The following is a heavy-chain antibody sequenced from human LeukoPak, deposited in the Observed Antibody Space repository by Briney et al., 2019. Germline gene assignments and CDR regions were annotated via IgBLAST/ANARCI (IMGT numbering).Heavy chain of an antibody. J-gene: IGHJ4*02. CDR1: GFAFGDHA. CDR2: IRSKPYGGTT. CDR3: TRDVSSSGYEGADY. D-gene: IGHD6-13*01. Sequence: SLRLSCTASGFAFGDHAMGWFRQAPGKGLEWVGFIRSKPYGGTTEYAASVKGRFTISRDDSKSIAYLQMNSLKTEDTAVYYCTRDVSSSGYEGADYWGQGTLVTVSS. V-gene: IGHV3-49*03.